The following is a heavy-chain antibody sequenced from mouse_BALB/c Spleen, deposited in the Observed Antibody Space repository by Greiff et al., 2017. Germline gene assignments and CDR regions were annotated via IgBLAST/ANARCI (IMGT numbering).Heavy chain of an antibody. V-gene: IGHV1-5*01. Sequence: VQLQQSGTVLARPGASVKMSCKASGYTFTSYCMHWVKQRPGQGLEWIGAIYPGNSDTSYNQKFKGKAKLTAVTSTSTAYMELSSLTNEDSAVYYCTRRGGSCSYYAMDSWGQGTSVTVSS. D-gene: IGHD1-1*01. CDR2: IYPGNSDT. CDR1: GYTFTSYC. J-gene: IGHJ4*01. CDR3: TRRGGSCSYYAMDS.